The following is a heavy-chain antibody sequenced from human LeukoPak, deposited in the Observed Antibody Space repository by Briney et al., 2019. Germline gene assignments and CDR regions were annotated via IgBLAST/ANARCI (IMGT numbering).Heavy chain of an antibody. CDR3: ARGRYDSSGYYIEHPFDY. V-gene: IGHV4-34*01. CDR1: GGSFSGYY. CDR2: INHSGST. D-gene: IGHD3-22*01. J-gene: IGHJ4*02. Sequence: SETLSLTCAVYGGSFSGYYWSWIRQPPGKGLERIGEINHSGSTNYNPSLKSRVTISVDTSKNQFSLKLSSVTAADTAVYYCARGRYDSSGYYIEHPFDYWGQGTLVTVSS.